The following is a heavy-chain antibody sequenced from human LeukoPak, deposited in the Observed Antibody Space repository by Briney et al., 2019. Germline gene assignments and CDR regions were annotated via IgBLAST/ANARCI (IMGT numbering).Heavy chain of an antibody. CDR1: GASISGYY. J-gene: IGHJ4*02. CDR3: ARARADSSGYYAYHHYFDY. D-gene: IGHD3-22*01. CDR2: IYYSGST. V-gene: IGHV4-59*01. Sequence: SETLSLTCTVSGASISGYYWSWIRQPPGKGLEWIGYIYYSGSTNYNPSLKSRVTISVDTSKNQFSLKLSSVTAADTAVYYCARARADSSGYYAYHHYFDYWGQGTLVTVSS.